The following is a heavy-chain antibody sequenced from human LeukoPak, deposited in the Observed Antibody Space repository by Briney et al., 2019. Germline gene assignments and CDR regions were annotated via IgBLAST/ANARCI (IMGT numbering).Heavy chain of an antibody. CDR3: AKVAYVFWSGYSTPCYFDY. CDR1: EFTFSSYN. V-gene: IGHV3-30-3*01. J-gene: IGHJ4*02. Sequence: GRSLRLSCAASEFTFSSYNMYWVRQAPGKGLEWVAVISSDGSNKYYADSVKGRFTISRDNSKNTLYLQMNSLRTEDTAVYYCAKVAYVFWSGYSTPCYFDYWGQGTLVTVSS. D-gene: IGHD3-3*01. CDR2: ISSDGSNK.